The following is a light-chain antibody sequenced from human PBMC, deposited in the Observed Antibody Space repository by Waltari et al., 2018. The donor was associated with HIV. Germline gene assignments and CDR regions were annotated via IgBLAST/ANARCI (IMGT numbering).Light chain of an antibody. J-gene: IGLJ2*01. CDR3: QVWDSITVV. CDR1: NIGSQN. V-gene: IGLV3-9*01. CDR2: RDS. Sequence: SYELTQPLSVSVALGQTARITCGGNNIGSQNVHWYQQKPGQAPVLGIYRDSNRPSGIPERCSGSNSGNTATLTISRAQAGDEADYYCQVWDSITVVFGGGTKLTVL.